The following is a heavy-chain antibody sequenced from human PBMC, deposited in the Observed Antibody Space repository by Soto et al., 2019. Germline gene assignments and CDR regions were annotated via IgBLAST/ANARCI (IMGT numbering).Heavy chain of an antibody. J-gene: IGHJ6*02. CDR1: GYTFTGYY. D-gene: IGHD4-4*01. CDR2: INPNSGGT. CDR3: ARDTLNDNSTGLSGMDV. V-gene: IGHV1-2*02. Sequence: ASVKVSCKASGYTFTGYYMHWVRQAPGQGLEWMGWINPNSGGTNYAQKFQGRVTMTRDTSISTAYMELSRLRSDDTAVYYCARDTLNDNSTGLSGMDVWGQGTTVTVSS.